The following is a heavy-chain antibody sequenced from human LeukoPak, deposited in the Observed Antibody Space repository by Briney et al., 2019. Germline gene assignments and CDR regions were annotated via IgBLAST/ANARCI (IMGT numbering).Heavy chain of an antibody. J-gene: IGHJ4*02. V-gene: IGHV4-59*12. CDR3: ATTSPYSSSWYYFDY. CDR1: GGSISSYY. D-gene: IGHD6-13*01. CDR2: IYYRGST. Sequence: SETLSLTCTVSGGSISSYYWSWIRQPPGKGLEWIGYIYYRGSTNYNPSLKSRVTISVDTSKNQFSLKLSSVTAADTAVYYCATTSPYSSSWYYFDYWGQGTLVTVSS.